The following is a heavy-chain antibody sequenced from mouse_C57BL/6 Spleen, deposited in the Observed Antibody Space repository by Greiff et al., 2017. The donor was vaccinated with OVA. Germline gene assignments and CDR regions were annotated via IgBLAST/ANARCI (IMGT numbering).Heavy chain of an antibody. V-gene: IGHV1-50*01. CDR1: GYTFTSYW. J-gene: IGHJ2*01. CDR2: IDPSDSYT. D-gene: IGHD2-5*01. Sequence: QVHVKQPGAELVKPGASVKLSCKASGYTFTSYWMQWVKQRPGQGLEWIGEIDPSDSYTNYNQKFKGKATLTVDTSASTAYMQLSSLTSEDSAVYYCARYSNYLYYFDYWGQGTTLTVSS. CDR3: ARYSNYLYYFDY.